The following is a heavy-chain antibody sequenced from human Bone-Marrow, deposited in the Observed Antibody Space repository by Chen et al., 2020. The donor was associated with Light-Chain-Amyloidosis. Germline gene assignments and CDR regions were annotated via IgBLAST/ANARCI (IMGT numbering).Heavy chain of an antibody. J-gene: IGHJ4*02. D-gene: IGHD4-17*01. Sequence: EVQLVETGGRLLQPGGSLRPSCAASGFTVSSNYMSWVRQAPGKGLEWVAVIYNSGKTYYTDSVKGRFTVSRDNSKNTLYLQMNSLRAEDTAVYYCARDTLYGDRLDHWGQGTLVTVSA. CDR2: IYNSGKT. CDR3: ARDTLYGDRLDH. CDR1: GFTVSSNY. V-gene: IGHV3-53*02.